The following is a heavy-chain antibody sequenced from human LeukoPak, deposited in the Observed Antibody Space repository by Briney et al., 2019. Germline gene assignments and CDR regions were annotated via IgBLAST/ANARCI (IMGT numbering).Heavy chain of an antibody. CDR3: AREEDLDYGMDV. CDR1: GFTLSSYW. J-gene: IGHJ6*02. Sequence: GGSLRLSGAASGFTLSSYWMHWVRQAPGKGLVWVSRINSDGSSTSYADSVKGRFTISRDNAKNTLYLQMNSLRAEDTAVYYCAREEDLDYGMDVWGQGTTVTVS. V-gene: IGHV3-74*01. CDR2: INSDGSST.